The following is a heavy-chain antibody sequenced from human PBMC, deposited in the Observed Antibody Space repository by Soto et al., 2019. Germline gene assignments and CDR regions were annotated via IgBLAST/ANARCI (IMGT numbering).Heavy chain of an antibody. Sequence: PGESLQISIPGSGYFFTSSWIGWVRQMPGKCLEWLGNVYPSDSDFRYSPSFEGRVTISADNSINTAYLHLLNLKASDTDIYYCTKGATSPFDSRGQGTRVTVYS. CDR2: VYPSDSDF. V-gene: IGHV5-51*01. CDR3: TKGATSPFDS. D-gene: IGHD3-16*01. CDR1: GYFFTSSW. J-gene: IGHJ4*02.